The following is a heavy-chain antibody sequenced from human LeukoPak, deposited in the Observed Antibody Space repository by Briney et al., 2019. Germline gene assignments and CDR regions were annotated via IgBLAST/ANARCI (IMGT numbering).Heavy chain of an antibody. CDR2: INPKSGVT. CDR3: ARQTGLLDY. CDR1: GYTFTNFP. J-gene: IGHJ4*02. Sequence: ASVKVSCKASGYTFTNFPMNWVRQAPGQGLEWMGWINPKSGVTDSKMKFQGRVTLTRDTSITTAYMELISLTSDDAAVYYCARQTGLLDYWGQGTLVTVSS. V-gene: IGHV1-2*02. D-gene: IGHD3-9*01.